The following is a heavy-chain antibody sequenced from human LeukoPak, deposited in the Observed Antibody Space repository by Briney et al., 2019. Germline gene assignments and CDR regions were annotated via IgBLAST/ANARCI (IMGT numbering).Heavy chain of an antibody. D-gene: IGHD3-16*01. CDR3: ARLGGETTRFDL. CDR2: IKQDGILK. Sequence: GGSLRLSCAASGFTFRNYWMSWVRQAPGRGLDWVATIKQDGILKHYVDSVKGRFTISRDNAANSLYLRMDSLRVEDTAVYYCARLGGETTRFDLWGQGALVTVSS. J-gene: IGHJ5*02. CDR1: GFTFRNYW. V-gene: IGHV3-7*01.